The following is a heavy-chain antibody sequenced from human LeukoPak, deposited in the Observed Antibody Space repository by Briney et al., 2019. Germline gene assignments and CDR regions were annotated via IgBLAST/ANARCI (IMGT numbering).Heavy chain of an antibody. Sequence: GGSLRLSCAASGFTFSSYAMSWVRQAPGKGLEWVSAISGSGGSTYYADSVKGRFTISRDNSKNTLYLQMNSLRAEDTAVYYCARAPAYGDYRLWDYSGQGTLVTVSS. J-gene: IGHJ4*02. D-gene: IGHD4-17*01. CDR3: ARAPAYGDYRLWDY. CDR2: ISGSGGST. CDR1: GFTFSSYA. V-gene: IGHV3-23*01.